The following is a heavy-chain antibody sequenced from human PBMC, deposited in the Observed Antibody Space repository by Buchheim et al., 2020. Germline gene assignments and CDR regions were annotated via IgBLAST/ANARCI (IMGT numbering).Heavy chain of an antibody. Sequence: QVQLQESGPGLVKPSQTLSLTCTVSGGSISSGSYYWSWIRQPAGKGLEWIGRIYTSGSTNYNPSLKSRVTISVDTSKHQFSLKLSSVTAADTAVYYCARGVEWYQLPDVWGQGTT. CDR2: IYTSGST. D-gene: IGHD2-2*01. V-gene: IGHV4-61*02. CDR1: GGSISSGSYY. CDR3: ARGVEWYQLPDV. J-gene: IGHJ6*02.